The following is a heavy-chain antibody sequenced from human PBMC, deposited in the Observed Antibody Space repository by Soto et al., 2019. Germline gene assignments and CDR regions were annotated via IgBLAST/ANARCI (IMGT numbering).Heavy chain of an antibody. CDR3: ARGGHYYSYGVDV. V-gene: IGHV4-31*03. J-gene: IGHJ6*02. CDR2: IYYSGST. CDR1: DGSINSGGYY. D-gene: IGHD3-10*01. Sequence: SESLSLTCTVSDGSINSGGYYWSWIRQHPEKGLEWIGYIYYSGSTYYNPSLKSRVTISVDTSKNQFSLKLSSVTAADTAVYYCARGGHYYSYGVDVWGQGTTVTVSS.